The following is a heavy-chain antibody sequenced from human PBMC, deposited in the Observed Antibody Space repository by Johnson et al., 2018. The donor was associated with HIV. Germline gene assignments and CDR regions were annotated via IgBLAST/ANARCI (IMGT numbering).Heavy chain of an antibody. CDR1: GFTFSSYA. Sequence: QMQLVESGGGVVQPGRSLRLSCAASGFTFSSYAMYWVRQAPGKGLEWVAVISYDGSNKYYADSVKGRFTISRDNSKNTLYLQMNSLRAEDTAVYYCARDKIRGYPRRDAFDIWGQGTMVTVSS. CDR3: ARDKIRGYPRRDAFDI. CDR2: ISYDGSNK. J-gene: IGHJ3*02. D-gene: IGHD3-22*01. V-gene: IGHV3-30-3*01.